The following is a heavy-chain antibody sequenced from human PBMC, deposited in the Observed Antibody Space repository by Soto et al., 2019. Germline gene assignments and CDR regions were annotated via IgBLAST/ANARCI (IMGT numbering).Heavy chain of an antibody. V-gene: IGHV1-69*02. Sequence: QVQLVQSGAEVKKPGSSVKVSCKASGGTFSSYTISWVRQAPGQGLEWMGRIIPILGIANYAQKFQGRVTITADKSTCTAYIEMSSLRAEDTAVYYCARYTKIAVAGSPLDYWGQGSLVTVSS. D-gene: IGHD6-19*01. CDR1: GGTFSSYT. CDR2: IIPILGIA. J-gene: IGHJ4*02. CDR3: ARYTKIAVAGSPLDY.